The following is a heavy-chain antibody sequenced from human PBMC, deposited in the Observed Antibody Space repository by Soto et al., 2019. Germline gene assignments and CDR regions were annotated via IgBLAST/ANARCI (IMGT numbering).Heavy chain of an antibody. V-gene: IGHV1-69*08. Sequence: QVQLVQSGAEVKKPGSSVKVSCKASGGTFSSYTISWVRQAPGQGLEWMGRIIPILGIANYAQKFQGRVTITADKSTSTAYMELSSLRSEATAVYYCARDSRLQNYYYYYMDVWGKGTTVTVSS. CDR1: GGTFSSYT. CDR3: ARDSRLQNYYYYYMDV. D-gene: IGHD4-4*01. CDR2: IIPILGIA. J-gene: IGHJ6*03.